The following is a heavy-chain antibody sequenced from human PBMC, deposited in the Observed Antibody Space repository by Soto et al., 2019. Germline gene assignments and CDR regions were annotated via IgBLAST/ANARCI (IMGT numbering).Heavy chain of an antibody. V-gene: IGHV4-61*01. J-gene: IGHJ3*02. Sequence: SETLSLTCTVSGGSVRSGSYYWSWIRQTPGNGLEWIGYIQYSGDTTYSPSLKGRVTISVDTYKNQFSLKLASVTAADTALYYCARHDYADRVFDIWGQGTMVTVSS. CDR2: IQYSGDT. D-gene: IGHD5-12*01. CDR3: ARHDYADRVFDI. CDR1: GGSVRSGSYY.